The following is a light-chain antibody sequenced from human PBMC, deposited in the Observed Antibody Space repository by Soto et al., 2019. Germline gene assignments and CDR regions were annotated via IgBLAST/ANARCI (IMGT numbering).Light chain of an antibody. Sequence: QSALTQPASVSGSPGQSITISCTGTSSDVGAYNYVSWYQQHPGKAPRLMVYDVSNRPTGVSNRFSGSKSGNTASLTICGLQAEDDADYYCSSYTSSGTLVRFGGGTKLTVL. J-gene: IGLJ2*01. CDR2: DVS. CDR1: SSDVGAYNY. V-gene: IGLV2-14*03. CDR3: SSYTSSGTLVR.